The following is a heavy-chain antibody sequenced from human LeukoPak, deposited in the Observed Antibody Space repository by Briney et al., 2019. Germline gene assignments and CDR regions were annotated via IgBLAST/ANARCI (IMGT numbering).Heavy chain of an antibody. CDR2: INHSGST. D-gene: IGHD3-3*01. V-gene: IGHV4-34*01. J-gene: IGHJ5*02. CDR1: GGSFSGYY. Sequence: SETVSLTCAVYGGSFSGYYWSWIRQPPGKGLEWIGEINHSGSTNSNPSLKSRVPISVDTSKNQFSLKLSSVTAADTAVYYCARERFLEWLSAPDWFDPWGQGTLVTVSS. CDR3: ARERFLEWLSAPDWFDP.